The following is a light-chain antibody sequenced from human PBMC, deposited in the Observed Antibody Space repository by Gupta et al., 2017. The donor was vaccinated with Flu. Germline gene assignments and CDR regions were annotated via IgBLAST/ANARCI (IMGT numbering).Light chain of an antibody. V-gene: IGLV6-57*01. CDR2: DDD. CDR1: SGTNASNY. J-gene: IGLJ2*01. Sequence: NFMLTHPHSVSWSPGKTVTISCTRSSGTNASNYVQCYQQRPGSSPTIVIYDDDQRTSAVPVRFSCSIDSSYNSASLTISGLKAEDEADYYCQCCANNNHVVFGGGTKLTVL. CDR3: QCCANNNHVV.